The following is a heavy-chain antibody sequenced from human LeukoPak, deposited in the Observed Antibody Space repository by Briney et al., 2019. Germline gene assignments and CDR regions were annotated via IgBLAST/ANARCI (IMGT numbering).Heavy chain of an antibody. D-gene: IGHD2-2*02. CDR2: IYYSGST. CDR3: ARSATSCYTCYYYYMDV. Sequence: PSETLSLTCTVSGGSISSSSYYWGWIRQPPGKGLEWIGSIYYSGSTYYNPSLKSRVTISVDTSKNQFSLKLSSVTAADTAVYYCARSATSCYTCYYYYMDVWGKGTTVTVSS. CDR1: GGSISSSSYY. V-gene: IGHV4-39*01. J-gene: IGHJ6*03.